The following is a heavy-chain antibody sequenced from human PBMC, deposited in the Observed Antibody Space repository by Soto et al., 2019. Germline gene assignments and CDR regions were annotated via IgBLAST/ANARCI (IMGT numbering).Heavy chain of an antibody. D-gene: IGHD2-2*01. V-gene: IGHV1-18*01. CDR3: ASGTRYCGTDTCYVPFDS. CDR1: GYTFTSYG. CDR2: ISAYNGNT. J-gene: IGHJ4*02. Sequence: ASVKVSCKASGYTFTSYGISWVRQAPGQGLEWMGWISAYNGNTNYAQKLQGRVTMTTDTSTSTAYTELRSLRSDDTAVYYCASGTRYCGTDTCYVPFDSWGQGTLVTAPQ.